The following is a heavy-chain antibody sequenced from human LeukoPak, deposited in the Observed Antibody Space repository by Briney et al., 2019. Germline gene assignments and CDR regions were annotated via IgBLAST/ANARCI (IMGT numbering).Heavy chain of an antibody. CDR1: SFTFNNYA. V-gene: IGHV3-30*01. CDR3: ARGTAYYYGMDV. D-gene: IGHD5-18*01. CDR2: ISSNGNSR. Sequence: PGGSLRLSSSASSFTFNNYAMHWVRPAPGNGLEWVTIISSNGNSRFQENSVRGRFTVSRDSSNNKLYLQMEGLSAKDTAVYYCARGTAYYYGMDVWGQGTTVIVSS. J-gene: IGHJ6*02.